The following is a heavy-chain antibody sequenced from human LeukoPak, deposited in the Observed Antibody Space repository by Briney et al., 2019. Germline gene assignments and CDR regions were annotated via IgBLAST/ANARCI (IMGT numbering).Heavy chain of an antibody. J-gene: IGHJ4*02. CDR3: ARSSYYFDY. Sequence: SETLSLTCTVSGGSVTTYYWSWIRKPAGKGLEWIGRISASGSTNYNPSLKSRVTMSVDTSKNQFSLKLSSVTAADTAVYYCARSSYYFDYWGQGTLVTVSS. CDR1: GGSVTTYY. V-gene: IGHV4-4*07. CDR2: ISASGST.